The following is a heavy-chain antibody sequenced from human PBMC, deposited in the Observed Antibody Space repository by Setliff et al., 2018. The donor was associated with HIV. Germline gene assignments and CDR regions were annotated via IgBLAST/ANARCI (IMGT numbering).Heavy chain of an antibody. J-gene: IGHJ4*02. CDR1: GGSISSNSYY. V-gene: IGHV4-39*07. Sequence: KPSETLSLTCTVSGGSISSNSYYWGWIRQPPGKRLEWIGSVYYTGSTNYNPSLQSRVTISVDTSRNQFFLKMNSVTAADTATYCCARVKRGAATGYYFDQWGQGTLVTVSS. D-gene: IGHD6-13*01. CDR3: ARVKRGAATGYYFDQ. CDR2: VYYTGST.